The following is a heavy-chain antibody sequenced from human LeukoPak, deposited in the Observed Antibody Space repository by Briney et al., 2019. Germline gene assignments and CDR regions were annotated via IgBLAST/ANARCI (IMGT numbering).Heavy chain of an antibody. CDR3: ARVEVVGATQGAYDAFDI. CDR1: GFTFSSHW. J-gene: IGHJ3*02. D-gene: IGHD1-26*01. Sequence: PGGSLRLSCAASGFTFSSHWMHWVRQAPGKGLVWVSRINTDGSSTTYADSVKGRFTISRDNAKNALYLQMNSLRAEDAAVYYCARVEVVGATQGAYDAFDIWGQGTMVTVSS. V-gene: IGHV3-74*01. CDR2: INTDGSST.